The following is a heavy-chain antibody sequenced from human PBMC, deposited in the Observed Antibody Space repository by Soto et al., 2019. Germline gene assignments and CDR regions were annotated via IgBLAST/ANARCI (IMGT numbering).Heavy chain of an antibody. V-gene: IGHV3-30-3*01. Sequence: GGSLRLSCAASGFTFSSYAMHWVRQAPGKGLEWVAVISYDGSNKYYADSVKGRFTTSRDNSKNTLYLQMNSLRAEDTAVYYCARASELNYDSLSYYYGMDVWGQGTTVTVSS. CDR1: GFTFSSYA. CDR3: ARASELNYDSLSYYYGMDV. J-gene: IGHJ6*02. D-gene: IGHD3-22*01. CDR2: ISYDGSNK.